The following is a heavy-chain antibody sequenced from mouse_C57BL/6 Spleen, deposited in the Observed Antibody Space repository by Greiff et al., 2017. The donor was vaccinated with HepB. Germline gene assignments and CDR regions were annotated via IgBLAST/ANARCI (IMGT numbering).Heavy chain of an antibody. D-gene: IGHD2-4*01. V-gene: IGHV5-17*01. CDR2: ISSGSSTI. CDR3: AGGYDYGYFDY. Sequence: EVKLVESGGGLVKPGGSLKLSCAASGFTFSDYGMHWVRQAPEKGLEWVAYISSGSSTIYYADTVKGRFTIARDNAKNTLFLQMTSLRSEDTAMYYCAGGYDYGYFDYWGQGTTLTVSS. CDR1: GFTFSDYG. J-gene: IGHJ2*01.